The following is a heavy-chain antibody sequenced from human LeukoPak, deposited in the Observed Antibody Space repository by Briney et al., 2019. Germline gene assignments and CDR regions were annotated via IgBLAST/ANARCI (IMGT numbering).Heavy chain of an antibody. D-gene: IGHD3-9*01. J-gene: IGHJ6*02. V-gene: IGHV3-21*01. CDR1: GFTFSSYS. CDR2: ISSSSSYI. CDR3: ARDEGLRYFDWLSPHHYYYGMDV. Sequence: GGSLRLSCAASGFTFSSYSMNWVRQAPGKGLEWVSSISSSSSYIYYADSVKGRFTTSRDNAKNSLYLQMNSLRAEDTAVYYCARDEGLRYFDWLSPHHYYYGMDVWGQGTTVTVSS.